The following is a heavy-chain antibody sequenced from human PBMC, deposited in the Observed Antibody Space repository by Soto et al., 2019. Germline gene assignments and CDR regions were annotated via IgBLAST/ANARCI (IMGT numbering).Heavy chain of an antibody. V-gene: IGHV1-8*01. CDR2: MSTYSGNT. Sequence: ASVKVSCKASGYTFTSYGIHWVGQATGQGREWLGWMSTYSGNTGYAQKFQGRVTMTRNTSISTAYMELSSLKSDDTAVYYCATDLQGYDLWGQGTLVTVPS. D-gene: IGHD3-3*01. CDR1: GYTFTSYG. CDR3: ATDLQGYDL. J-gene: IGHJ4*02.